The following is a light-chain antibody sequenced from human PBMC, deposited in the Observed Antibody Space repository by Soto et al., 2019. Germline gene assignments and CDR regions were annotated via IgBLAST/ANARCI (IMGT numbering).Light chain of an antibody. J-gene: IGKJ4*01. CDR2: GAS. CDR3: QQYNFWPLT. Sequence: IVFTQSPATLSLSPGKRATLSCRASQNISSYLIWYPPKPGQAPRLLIYGASTRETGIPARFSGSGAGPECTRPISSLQSEDFAVDSCQQYNFWPLTFGGGTKVDIK. CDR1: QNISSY. V-gene: IGKV3-15*01.